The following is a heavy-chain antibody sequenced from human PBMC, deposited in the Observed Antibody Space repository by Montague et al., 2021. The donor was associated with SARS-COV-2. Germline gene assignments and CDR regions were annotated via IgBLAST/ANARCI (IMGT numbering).Heavy chain of an antibody. D-gene: IGHD3-3*01. CDR3: ARAPVAHITIFGVVTSFDY. J-gene: IGHJ4*02. CDR2: IYYSGST. V-gene: IGHV4-59*01. Sequence: SETLSLTCTVSGGSISSYYYCWIRHPPGKGLEWIGYIYYSGSTNXNPSLKSRVTISVDTSKNQFSLKLSSVTAADTAVYCCARAPVAHITIFGVVTSFDYWGQGTLVTVSS. CDR1: GGSISSYY.